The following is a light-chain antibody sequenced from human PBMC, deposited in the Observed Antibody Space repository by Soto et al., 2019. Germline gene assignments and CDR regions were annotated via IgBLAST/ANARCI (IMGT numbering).Light chain of an antibody. CDR2: WAS. J-gene: IGKJ5*01. Sequence: DIVMTQSPDSLAVSLGERATINCKSSQSISYSSHKKNQLAWYQQKPGQPPQLLIYWASTRESGVPDRFTGSGAGTYFTLTISSLQAEDVAVYYCQQYHSSPVTFGQGTRLESK. V-gene: IGKV4-1*01. CDR3: QQYHSSPVT. CDR1: QSISYSSHKKNQ.